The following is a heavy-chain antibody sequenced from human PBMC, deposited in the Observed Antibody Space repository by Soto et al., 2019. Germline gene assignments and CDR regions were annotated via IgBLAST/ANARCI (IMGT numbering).Heavy chain of an antibody. D-gene: IGHD6-19*01. CDR3: ATQLPQIAVAGTAYYYYYYYMDV. CDR1: GYTLTELS. CDR2: FDPEDGET. Sequence: ASVKVSCKVSGYTLTELSMHWVRQAPGKGLEWMGGFDPEDGETIYAQKFQGRVTMTADTSTNTAYMGLSSLGSEDTAVYYCATQLPQIAVAGTAYYYYYYYMDVWGKGTTVTVSS. V-gene: IGHV1-24*01. J-gene: IGHJ6*03.